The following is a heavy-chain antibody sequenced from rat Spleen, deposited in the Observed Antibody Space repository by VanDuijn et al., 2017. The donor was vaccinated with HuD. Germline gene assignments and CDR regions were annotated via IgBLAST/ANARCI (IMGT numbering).Heavy chain of an antibody. V-gene: IGHV5-29*01. J-gene: IGHJ2*01. CDR3: VRHGYTRYYFDY. D-gene: IGHD1-9*01. CDR2: ISYGDSSGHSAT. Sequence: EVQLVESGGGLVQPGRSLKLSCAASGFTFSDYGMAWVRQAPTKGLEWVATISYGDSSGHSATYYRDSVKGRFTISRDNAKSTLYLQMDSLRSEDTASYYCVRHGYTRYYFDYWGQGVMVTVSS. CDR1: GFTFSDYG.